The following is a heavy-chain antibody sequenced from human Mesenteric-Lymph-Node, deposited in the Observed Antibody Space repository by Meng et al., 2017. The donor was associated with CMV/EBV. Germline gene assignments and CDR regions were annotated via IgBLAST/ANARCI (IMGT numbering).Heavy chain of an antibody. CDR1: GGTFSSYA. Sequence: SVKVSCKASGGTFSSYAISWVRQAPGQGLEWMGGIIPIFGTANYAQKFQGQVTISADKSISTAYLQWSSLKASDTAMYYCARLMMATGAKLATDWGQGTLVTVSS. J-gene: IGHJ4*02. CDR3: ARLMMATGAKLATD. V-gene: IGHV1-69*06. D-gene: IGHD5-24*01. CDR2: IIPIFGTA.